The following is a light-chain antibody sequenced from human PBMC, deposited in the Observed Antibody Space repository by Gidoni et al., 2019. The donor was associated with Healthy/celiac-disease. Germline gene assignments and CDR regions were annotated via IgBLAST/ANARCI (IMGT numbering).Light chain of an antibody. CDR2: DAS. Sequence: EIVLTQSPATLSLSPGERATLSCRASQSVSSYLAWYQQKPGQAPRRLIYDASNRATGIPARFSGSGSGTDFTLTISSLEPEDFAVYYCQQRSNWLTFXGXTKVEIK. V-gene: IGKV3-11*01. CDR3: QQRSNWLT. J-gene: IGKJ4*01. CDR1: QSVSSY.